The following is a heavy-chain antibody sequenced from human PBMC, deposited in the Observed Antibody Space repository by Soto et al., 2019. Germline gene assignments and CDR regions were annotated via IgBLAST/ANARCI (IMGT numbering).Heavy chain of an antibody. CDR2: FSTSGDGGTT. J-gene: IGHJ4*02. CDR1: GLTVSSDA. V-gene: IGHV3-23*01. Sequence: SLRHSGGAFGLTVSSDAISWVRQAPGEVLECVSGFSTSGDGGTTYYADSVKGRFTISRDNSKNMLFLQMNSLRAEDTAIYYCAKKVNSGPGSQSFDYWGQGTLVTVSS. CDR3: AKKVNSGPGSQSFDY. D-gene: IGHD3-10*01.